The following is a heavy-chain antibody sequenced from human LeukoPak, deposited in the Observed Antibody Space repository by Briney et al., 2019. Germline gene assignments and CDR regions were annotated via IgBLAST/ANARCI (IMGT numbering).Heavy chain of an antibody. CDR2: IIPIFGTA. D-gene: IGHD6-6*01. J-gene: IGHJ4*02. V-gene: IGHV1-69*05. CDR1: GGTFSSYA. CDR3: ASSRPSSSFDY. Sequence: ASVKVSCKASGGTFSSYAISWERQAPGQGLEWMGGIIPIFGTANYAQKFQGRVTITTDESTSTAYMELSSLRSEDTAVYYCASSRPSSSFDYWGQGTLVTVSS.